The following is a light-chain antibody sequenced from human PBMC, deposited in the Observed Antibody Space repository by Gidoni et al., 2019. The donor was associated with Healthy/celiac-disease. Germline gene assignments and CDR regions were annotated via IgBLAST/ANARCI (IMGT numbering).Light chain of an antibody. CDR1: QIVSSY. J-gene: IGKJ4*01. CDR3: QQRINLPLALT. CDR2: DAS. V-gene: IGKV3-11*01. Sequence: EIVLTQSPATLSLSPGERATLSCRASQIVSSYLAWYQQKPGQAPRLLIYDASNRATGIPARFSGSGSGTDFTLTISSLEPEDFAVYYCQQRINLPLALTFGGGTKVEIK.